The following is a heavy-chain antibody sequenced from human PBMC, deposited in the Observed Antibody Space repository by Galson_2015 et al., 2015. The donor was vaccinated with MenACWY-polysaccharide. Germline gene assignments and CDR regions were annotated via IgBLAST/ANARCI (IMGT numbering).Heavy chain of an antibody. CDR2: MNPNSGNT. Sequence: SVKVSCKASGYKFTSYDINWVRQATRQGLEWMGWMNPNSGNTGYAQKFQGRVTMTSNSAITTAYMELSSLRSENTAVYYCARVIARKYTFADSWGQGTLVTVSS. D-gene: IGHD2-21*01. J-gene: IGHJ4*02. CDR3: ARVIARKYTFADS. CDR1: GYKFTSYD. V-gene: IGHV1-8*01.